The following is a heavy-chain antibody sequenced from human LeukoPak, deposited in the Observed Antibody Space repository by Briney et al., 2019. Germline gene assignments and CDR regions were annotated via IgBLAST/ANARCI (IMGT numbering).Heavy chain of an antibody. D-gene: IGHD4-17*01. CDR2: INHSGST. Sequence: SETLSLTCAVYGGSFSGYYWSWIRQPPVKGLEWIGEINHSGSTNYNPSLKSRVTISVDTSKNQFSLKLSSVTAADTAVYYCARFYGDPPNDYWGQGTLVTVSS. CDR3: ARFYGDPPNDY. V-gene: IGHV4-34*01. J-gene: IGHJ4*02. CDR1: GGSFSGYY.